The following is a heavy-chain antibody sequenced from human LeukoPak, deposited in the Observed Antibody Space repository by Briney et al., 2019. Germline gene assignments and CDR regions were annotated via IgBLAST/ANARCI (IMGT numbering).Heavy chain of an antibody. V-gene: IGHV4-59*01. CDR3: ARIYGSGSYVDY. D-gene: IGHD3-10*01. CDR2: IFYSGRT. Sequence: SETLSLTCTVSGGSISSYFWTWIRQPPAKGLECIGYIFYSGRTNYNPSLKSRVTISADTSKNQFSLKLSSLTDADTAVYYCARIYGSGSYVDYWGQGTLVTVSS. CDR1: GGSISSYF. J-gene: IGHJ4*02.